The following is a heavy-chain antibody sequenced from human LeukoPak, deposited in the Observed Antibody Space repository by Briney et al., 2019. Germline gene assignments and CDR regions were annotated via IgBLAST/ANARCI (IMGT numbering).Heavy chain of an antibody. V-gene: IGHV3-15*01. CDR2: IKNKADGGTA. CDR1: GFSFSNYG. Sequence: GGSLRLSCAASGFSFSNYGMHWVRQAPGKGLEWVGLIKNKADGGTADCAAPVKGRFIISRDDSKNTLYLQMNSLKTEDTAVYYCSAYGSGGSLKYWGQGTLVTVSS. CDR3: SAYGSGGSLKY. J-gene: IGHJ4*02. D-gene: IGHD3-10*01.